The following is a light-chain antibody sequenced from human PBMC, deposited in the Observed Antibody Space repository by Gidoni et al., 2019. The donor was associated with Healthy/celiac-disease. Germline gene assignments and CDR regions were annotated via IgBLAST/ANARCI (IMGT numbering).Light chain of an antibody. J-gene: IGKJ1*01. Sequence: EIVLTKSPGTLSVSPGERATLSCRASQSVSSSYLAWYQQQPGQAPRLLIYGASSRATVVPDRFSGSWSGTVFPLTISRLAPEDFAVYYWQQYGSSPQTFGQGTKVEIK. CDR3: QQYGSSPQT. CDR2: GAS. CDR1: QSVSSSY. V-gene: IGKV3-20*01.